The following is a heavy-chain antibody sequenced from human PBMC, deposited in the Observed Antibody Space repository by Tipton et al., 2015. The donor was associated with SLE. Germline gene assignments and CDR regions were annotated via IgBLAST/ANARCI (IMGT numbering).Heavy chain of an antibody. D-gene: IGHD3-3*01. CDR2: ISGSGGST. CDR3: AKDVRFLEWYHYGMDV. CDR1: GFTFSSYA. Sequence: SLRLSCAASGFTFSSYAMSWVRQAPGKGLEWVSAISGSGGSTYYGDSVKGRFTISRDNSKNTLYLQMNSLRAEDTAVYYCAKDVRFLEWYHYGMDVWGQGTTVTVSS. J-gene: IGHJ6*02. V-gene: IGHV3-23*01.